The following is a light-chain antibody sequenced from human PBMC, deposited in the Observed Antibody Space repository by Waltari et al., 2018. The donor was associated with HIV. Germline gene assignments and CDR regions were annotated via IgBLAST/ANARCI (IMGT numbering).Light chain of an antibody. CDR3: GSWDDSLSAWV. J-gene: IGLJ3*02. Sequence: QSVLTQPPSVSAAPGQRVTISCSGSSSTIANNYVSLYQQVPGTAPKLLIYDNNKRPSGIPDRFSGSKSDTSATLGINGLQTGDEADYYCGSWDDSLSAWVFGGGTKLTVL. V-gene: IGLV1-51*01. CDR2: DNN. CDR1: SSTIANNY.